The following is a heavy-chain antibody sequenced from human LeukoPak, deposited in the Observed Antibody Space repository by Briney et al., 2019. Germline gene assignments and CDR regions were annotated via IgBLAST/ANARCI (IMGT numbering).Heavy chain of an antibody. V-gene: IGHV4-30-2*01. Sequence: SETLSLTCAVSGGSISSGGYSWSWIRQPPGKGLEWIGYIYQSGSSYCNPSLKSRVTISVDRSKNQFSLKLSSVTAADTAVYYCARYDFWSGYDVWGQGTTVTVS. CDR3: ARYDFWSGYDV. J-gene: IGHJ6*02. CDR2: IYQSGSS. CDR1: GGSISSGGYS. D-gene: IGHD3-3*01.